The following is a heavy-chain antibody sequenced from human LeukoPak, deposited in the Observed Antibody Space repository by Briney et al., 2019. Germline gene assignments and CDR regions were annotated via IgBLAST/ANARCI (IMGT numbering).Heavy chain of an antibody. Sequence: GASVKVSCKASGYTFTGYYMHWVRQAPGQGLEWMGWINPNSGGTNYAQKFQGRVTMTRDTSISTAYMELSRLRSEDTAVYYCARLFKSSGYYYSDSDAFDIWGQGTMVTVSS. CDR1: GYTFTGYY. V-gene: IGHV1-2*02. CDR2: INPNSGGT. J-gene: IGHJ3*02. CDR3: ARLFKSSGYYYSDSDAFDI. D-gene: IGHD3-22*01.